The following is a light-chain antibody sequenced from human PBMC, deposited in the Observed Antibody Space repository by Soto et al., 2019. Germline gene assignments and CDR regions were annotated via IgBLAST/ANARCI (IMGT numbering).Light chain of an antibody. CDR1: QSVRSN. J-gene: IGKJ4*01. CDR2: GAS. V-gene: IGKV3-15*01. Sequence: EIVLTQSPGTLSLSPGESATLSCRASQSVRSNYVAWYQQKPGQGPRLLIYGASTRATGIPARFSGSGSGTEFTLTISSLQSEDFAVYYCQQYNNWPPLTFGGGTKVDIK. CDR3: QQYNNWPPLT.